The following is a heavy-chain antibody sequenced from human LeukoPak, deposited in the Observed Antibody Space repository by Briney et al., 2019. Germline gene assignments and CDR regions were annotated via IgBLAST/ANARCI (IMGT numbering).Heavy chain of an antibody. CDR2: ISSSGSNT. CDR1: GFTFSNYA. CDR3: ARPYSSSSGWFDP. D-gene: IGHD6-6*01. V-gene: IGHV3-23*01. Sequence: PGGSLRLSCAASGFTFSNYAITWVRQAPGKGLEWVSTISSSGSNTYYADSVKGRFTISRDNAKNTLYLQMNSLRAEDTAVYYCARPYSSSSGWFDPWGQGTLVTVSS. J-gene: IGHJ5*02.